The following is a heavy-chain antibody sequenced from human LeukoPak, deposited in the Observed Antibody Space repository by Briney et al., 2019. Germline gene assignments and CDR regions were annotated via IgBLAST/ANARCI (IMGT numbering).Heavy chain of an antibody. D-gene: IGHD3-3*01. CDR3: ASRRITIFGVAAANDY. CDR2: INHSGST. CDR1: GGSFSGYY. Sequence: SETVSLTCAVYGGSFSGYYWSWIRQPPGKGLEWIGEINHSGSTNYNPSLKSRVTISVDTSKNQFSLKLSSVTAADTAVYYCASRRITIFGVAAANDYWGQGTLVTVSS. V-gene: IGHV4-34*01. J-gene: IGHJ4*02.